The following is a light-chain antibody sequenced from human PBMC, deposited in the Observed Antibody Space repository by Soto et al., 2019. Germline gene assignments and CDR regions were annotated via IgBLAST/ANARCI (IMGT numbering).Light chain of an antibody. V-gene: IGKV4-1*01. CDR3: QQYYNTPYT. CDR1: QSVLHRSTNNNY. J-gene: IGKJ2*01. CDR2: WAS. Sequence: IVMSQSPDSLAVSLGERATTNCKSSQSVLHRSTNNNYLAWYQQKPGQPPKLLFYWASTRQSGVPGRFSGSGSETDFTLTISSLQAEDVAVYYCQQYYNTPYTFGQGTKLEIK.